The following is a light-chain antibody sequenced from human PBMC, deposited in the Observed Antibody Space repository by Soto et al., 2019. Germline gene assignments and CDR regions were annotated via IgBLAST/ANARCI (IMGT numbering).Light chain of an antibody. J-gene: IGKJ4*01. CDR3: QQRSNWPLT. CDR1: QSVSSY. CDR2: DAS. Sequence: EIVLTQSPATLYLSPGERATLSCRASQSVSSYLAWYQKKPGQAPRLIIYDASNMATGIPARFSGSGSGTDFNLTISSLEPEDFAVYYCQQRSNWPLTFGGATKVEIK. V-gene: IGKV3-11*01.